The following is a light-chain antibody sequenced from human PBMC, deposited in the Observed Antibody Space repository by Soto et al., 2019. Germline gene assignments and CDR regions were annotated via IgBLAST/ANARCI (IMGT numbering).Light chain of an antibody. CDR1: SSDVGGYNY. V-gene: IGLV2-14*01. CDR3: SSYTSSSTRV. CDR2: EVS. Sequence: QSVLTQPASVSGSPGQSITISCTGTSSDVGGYNYVSWYQQHPGKAPKIMIYEVSNRPSGVSNRFSGSKSGNTASLPISALQAEDEADYYCSSYTSSSTRVFGTGTKVTVL. J-gene: IGLJ1*01.